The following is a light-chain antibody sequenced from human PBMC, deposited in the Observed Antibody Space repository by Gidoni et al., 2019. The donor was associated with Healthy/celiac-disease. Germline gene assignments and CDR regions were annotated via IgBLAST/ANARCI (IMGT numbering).Light chain of an antibody. V-gene: IGKV3-11*01. Sequence: EIVLTQFPATLSLSPGERATLSCRASQSVSSYLAWYQQKPGQAPRVLNYDASNRATGIPARFSGSGSGTDFTLAISSLEPEDFAVYYCQQRSNWPPGYTFGQGTKLEIK. J-gene: IGKJ2*01. CDR3: QQRSNWPPGYT. CDR1: QSVSSY. CDR2: DAS.